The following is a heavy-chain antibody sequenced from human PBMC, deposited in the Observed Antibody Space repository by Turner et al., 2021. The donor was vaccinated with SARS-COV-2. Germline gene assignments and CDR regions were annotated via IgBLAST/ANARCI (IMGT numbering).Heavy chain of an antibody. J-gene: IGHJ6*02. V-gene: IGHV4-59*08. CDR2: IHYRGRT. Sequence: VQLQESGPGLVKPSEPLTLTCPAPGGSISSYYWSWIRQPPGKGLEWLGYIHYRGRTNYNPSLKSRVTISVDTSKIQFSLRLSSVTAADTAVYYCARHGFSGWDGGGMDVWGQGTTVTVSS. CDR1: GGSISSYY. CDR3: ARHGFSGWDGGGMDV. D-gene: IGHD6-19*01.